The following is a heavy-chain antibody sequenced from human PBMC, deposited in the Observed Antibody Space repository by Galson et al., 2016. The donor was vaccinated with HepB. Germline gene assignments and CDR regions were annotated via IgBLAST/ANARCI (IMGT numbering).Heavy chain of an antibody. CDR3: SREYYDYWSGPNGCFDN. CDR2: IRDKGSGGTI. Sequence: SLRLSCAASGFSFSHYALTWFRQAPGKGLEWVGCIRDKGSGGTIEYAASVKGRFTISRDDSNSIAYLQMSSLKPEDTAVYYCSREYYDYWSGPNGCFDNWGQGTLVIVSS. V-gene: IGHV3-49*03. J-gene: IGHJ4*02. D-gene: IGHD3-3*01. CDR1: GFSFSHYA.